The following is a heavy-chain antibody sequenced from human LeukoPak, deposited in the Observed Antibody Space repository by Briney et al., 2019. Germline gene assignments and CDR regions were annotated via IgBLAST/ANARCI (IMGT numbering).Heavy chain of an antibody. J-gene: IGHJ6*02. Sequence: GSSVKVSCKASGGTFSSYAISWVRQATGQGLEWMGWMNPNSGNTGYAQKFQGRVTMTRNTSISTAYMELSSLRSEDTAVYYCAREGRYTSGAYYYYYGMDVWGQGTTVTVSS. CDR3: AREGRYTSGAYYYYYGMDV. CDR1: GGTFSSYA. V-gene: IGHV1-8*02. D-gene: IGHD6-25*01. CDR2: MNPNSGNT.